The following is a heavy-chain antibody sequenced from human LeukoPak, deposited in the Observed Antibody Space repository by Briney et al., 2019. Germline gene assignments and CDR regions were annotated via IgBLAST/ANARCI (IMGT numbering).Heavy chain of an antibody. V-gene: IGHV1-3*01. CDR1: GYTFTSYA. Sequence: GASVKVSCKASGYTFTSYAMHWVRQAPGQRLEWMGWINAGNGNTKYSQKFQGRVTITRDTSASTAYMELSSLRSEDTAVYYYARGKEFRGSSKAYYYDSSGYYFDAFDIWGQGTMVTVSS. CDR2: INAGNGNT. J-gene: IGHJ3*02. CDR3: ARGKEFRGSSKAYYYDSSGYYFDAFDI. D-gene: IGHD3-22*01.